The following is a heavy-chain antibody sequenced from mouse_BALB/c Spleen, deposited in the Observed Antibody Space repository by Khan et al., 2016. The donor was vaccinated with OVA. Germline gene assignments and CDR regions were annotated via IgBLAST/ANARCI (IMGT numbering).Heavy chain of an antibody. Sequence: VQLKESGAELARPGASVKMSCKASGYTFTSNTMHWLKQRPGLGLEWIGYINPRSSYTNYNQRFKDKATLTADKSSSTAYMQLSSLTSEDSAVYYCARRSTGYAMDYWGQGTSVTVSS. J-gene: IGHJ4*01. V-gene: IGHV1-4*01. CDR2: INPRSSYT. CDR3: ARRSTGYAMDY. CDR1: GYTFTSNT.